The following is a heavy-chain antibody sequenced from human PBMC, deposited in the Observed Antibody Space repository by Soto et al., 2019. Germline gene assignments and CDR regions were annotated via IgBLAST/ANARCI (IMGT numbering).Heavy chain of an antibody. D-gene: IGHD6-13*01. CDR3: ARGPPGIAADGYYYGMDV. CDR1: GYTFTSYG. CDR2: ISAYNGNT. J-gene: IGHJ6*02. Sequence: ASVKVSCKASGYTFTSYGISWVRQAPGQGLEWMGWISAYNGNTNYAQKLQGRVTMTTDTSTSTAYMELRSLRSDDTAVYYCARGPPGIAADGYYYGMDVWGQGTTVTVSS. V-gene: IGHV1-18*01.